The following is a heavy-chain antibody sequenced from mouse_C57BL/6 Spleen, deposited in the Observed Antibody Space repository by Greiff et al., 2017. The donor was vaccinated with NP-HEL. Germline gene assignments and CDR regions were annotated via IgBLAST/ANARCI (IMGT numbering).Heavy chain of an antibody. CDR2: ISSGSSTI. CDR1: GFTFSDYG. D-gene: IGHD2-1*01. Sequence: EVHLVESGGGLVKPGGSLKLSCAASGFTFSDYGMHWVRQAPEKGLEWVAYISSGSSTIYYADTVKGRFTISRDNAKNTLFLQMTSLRSEDTAMYYCARDYYHYAMDYWGQGTSVTVSS. J-gene: IGHJ4*01. V-gene: IGHV5-17*01. CDR3: ARDYYHYAMDY.